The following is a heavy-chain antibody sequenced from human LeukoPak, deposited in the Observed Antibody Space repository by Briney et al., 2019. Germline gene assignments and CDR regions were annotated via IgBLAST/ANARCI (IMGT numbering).Heavy chain of an antibody. CDR1: GYSFTSYW. CDR2: IYPGDSDT. V-gene: IGHV5-51*01. Sequence: WESPEISCKGSGYSFTSYWVGWVLQMPGKGLEWMGIIYPGDSDTRYNPSFRGQVTISADKSISTAYLQWSSLKASDTAMYYCARRRSCSGGSCYEDFDYWGKGTLVTVSS. CDR3: ARRRSCSGGSCYEDFDY. D-gene: IGHD2-15*01. J-gene: IGHJ4*02.